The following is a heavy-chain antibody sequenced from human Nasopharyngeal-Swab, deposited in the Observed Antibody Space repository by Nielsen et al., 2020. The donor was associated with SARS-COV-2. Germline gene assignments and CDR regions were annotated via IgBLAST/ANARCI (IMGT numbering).Heavy chain of an antibody. CDR1: GYSFTSYW. V-gene: IGHV5-51*01. CDR2: IYPGDSDT. D-gene: IGHD3-10*01. Sequence: GESLKISCKGSGYSFTSYWIGWVRQTPGKGLEWVGIIYPGDSDTRYSPSLQGQVTISADKSINTAYLQWSSLKASDTAMYYCARTPYYYGSGSLDYWGQGTLVTVSS. J-gene: IGHJ4*02. CDR3: ARTPYYYGSGSLDY.